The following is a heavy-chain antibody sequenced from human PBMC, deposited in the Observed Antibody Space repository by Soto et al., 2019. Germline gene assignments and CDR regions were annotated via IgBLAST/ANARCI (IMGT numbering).Heavy chain of an antibody. CDR3: ASYPIGYCSGGSCQRDV. Sequence: HPGGSLRLSCAASGFTFSSYDMHWVRQATGKGLEWVSAIGSAGDTYYPGSVKGRFTISRENARNSLYLQMNSLRVEDTAVYYCASYPIGYCSGGSCQRDVWGQGTTVTVSS. D-gene: IGHD2-15*01. CDR2: IGSAGDT. CDR1: GFTFSSYD. J-gene: IGHJ6*02. V-gene: IGHV3-13*01.